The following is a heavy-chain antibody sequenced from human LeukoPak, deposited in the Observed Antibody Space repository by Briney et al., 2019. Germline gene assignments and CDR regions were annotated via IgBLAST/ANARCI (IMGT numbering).Heavy chain of an antibody. CDR2: ISGSGGST. CDR3: AKDREEVEMATIVDY. D-gene: IGHD5-24*01. Sequence: GSLRLSCAASGFTFSSYAMSWVRQAPGKGLEWVSAISGSGGSTYYADSVKGRFTISRDNSKKTLYLQMNSLRAEDTAVYYCAKDREEVEMATIVDYWGQGTLVTVSS. CDR1: GFTFSSYA. V-gene: IGHV3-23*01. J-gene: IGHJ4*02.